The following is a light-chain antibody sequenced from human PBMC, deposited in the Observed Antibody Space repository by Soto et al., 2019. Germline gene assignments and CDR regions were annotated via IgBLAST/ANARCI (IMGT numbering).Light chain of an antibody. Sequence: QSVLTQPPSVSGAPGQRVTISCTGSSSNIGAGYDVHWYQQLPGTAPKVLIYGNSDRPSGVPDRFPGSKSGTSASLAITGLQAEDEADYYCQSYDSSLSVLYVFGTGTKLTVL. CDR3: QSYDSSLSVLYV. CDR1: SSNIGAGYD. J-gene: IGLJ1*01. V-gene: IGLV1-40*01. CDR2: GNS.